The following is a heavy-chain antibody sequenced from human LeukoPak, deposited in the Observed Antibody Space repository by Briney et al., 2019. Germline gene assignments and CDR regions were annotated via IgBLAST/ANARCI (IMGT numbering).Heavy chain of an antibody. CDR3: GKDGGQYSSGPEFDP. CDR1: GIVFSNTA. V-gene: IGHV3-23*01. D-gene: IGHD6-19*01. J-gene: IGHJ5*02. CDR2: ISGGGERT. Sequence: PGGSLRLSCAASGIVFSNTAMNWARQSPGGGLEWVSAISGGGERTFYADSVKGRFTISRDNSKNMVYLQMNSLRADDTAIYYCGKDGGQYSSGPEFDPRGQGALVTVSS.